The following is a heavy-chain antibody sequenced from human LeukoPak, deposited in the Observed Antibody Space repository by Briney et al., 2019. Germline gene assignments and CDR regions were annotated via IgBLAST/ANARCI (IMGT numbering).Heavy chain of an antibody. D-gene: IGHD5-18*01. Sequence: PGGSLRLSCAASGFTFSSYAMHWVRQAPGKGLEWVAVISYDGSNKYYADSVKGRFTISRDNSKNTLYLQMNSLRAEDTAVYYCARLQLWFQDHSSDYWGQGTLVTVSS. CDR2: ISYDGSNK. J-gene: IGHJ4*02. V-gene: IGHV3-30*04. CDR1: GFTFSSYA. CDR3: ARLQLWFQDHSSDY.